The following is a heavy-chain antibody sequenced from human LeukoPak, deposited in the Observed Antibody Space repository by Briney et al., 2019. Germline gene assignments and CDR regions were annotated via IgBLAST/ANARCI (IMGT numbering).Heavy chain of an antibody. CDR3: ARWDDSSRSFED. D-gene: IGHD3-22*01. CDR1: AGSIRSYH. CDR2: IYYTGSS. Sequence: SETLSLTCTVSAGSIRSYHWNWVRQSPGRGLEWIGYIYYTGSSNYSPSLKSRVTMSVDTSNSQFSLGLSSVTASDTAVYYCARWDDSSRSFEDWGQGTLVTVSS. J-gene: IGHJ4*02. V-gene: IGHV4-59*08.